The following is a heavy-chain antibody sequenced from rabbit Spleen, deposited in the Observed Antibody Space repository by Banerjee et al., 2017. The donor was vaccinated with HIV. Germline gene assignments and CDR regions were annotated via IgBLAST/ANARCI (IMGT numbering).Heavy chain of an antibody. CDR2: IDTSDGDT. D-gene: IGHD1-1*01. Sequence: QQQLEESGGGLVKPGGTLTLTCTVSRFSFSSIDWICWVRQAPGKGLEWIACIDTSDGDTDYANWPKGRFTISSHNAQNTLYLQLNSLTAADTATYFCVRGASGSGYYSLWGPGTLVTVS. CDR3: VRGASGSGYYSL. V-gene: IGHV1S45*01. CDR1: RFSFSSIDW. J-gene: IGHJ4*01.